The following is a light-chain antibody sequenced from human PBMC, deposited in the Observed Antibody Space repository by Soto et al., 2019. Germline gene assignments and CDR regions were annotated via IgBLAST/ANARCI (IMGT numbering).Light chain of an antibody. CDR3: QQYGTSPQT. CDR1: QRISNNF. J-gene: IGKJ1*01. V-gene: IGKV3-20*01. CDR2: GAF. Sequence: VLTQSPATLSLSPGERATLSCRASQRISNNFLAWYQHTPGQPPRVLIYGAFSRASGVPDRFSGSGSGTDFPLTISRLEPEDFAVYYCQQYGTSPQTFGLGTKVEFK.